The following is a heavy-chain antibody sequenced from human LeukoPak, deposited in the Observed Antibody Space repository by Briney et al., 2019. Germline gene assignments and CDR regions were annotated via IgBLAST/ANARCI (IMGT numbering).Heavy chain of an antibody. J-gene: IGHJ4*02. D-gene: IGHD2-15*01. CDR1: GGTFSSYA. V-gene: IGHV1-69*05. CDR2: IIPIFGTA. Sequence: SVKVSCKASGGTFSSYAISWVRQAPGQGLEWMGRIIPIFGTANYAQKFQGRVTITTDESTSTAYMELSSLRSEDTTVYYCASKSAGDCSGGSCYPPDYWGQGTLVTVSS. CDR3: ASKSAGDCSGGSCYPPDY.